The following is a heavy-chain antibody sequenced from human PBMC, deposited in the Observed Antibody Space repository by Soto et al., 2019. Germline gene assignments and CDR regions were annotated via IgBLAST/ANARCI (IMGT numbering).Heavy chain of an antibody. CDR2: IFPGDSDT. CDR3: ARPPYHCISTSAPGWYGMNA. J-gene: IGHJ6*02. V-gene: IGHV5-51*01. Sequence: PGESLKISCKGSGYSFTSYWIGWVRQMPGKGLEWMGTIFPGDSDTRYTPSFQGQVTISADKSISTAYLQWSSLTASDTAMYYCARPPYHCISTSAPGWYGMNAWAQGTRVTVS. D-gene: IGHD2-2*01. CDR1: GYSFTSYW.